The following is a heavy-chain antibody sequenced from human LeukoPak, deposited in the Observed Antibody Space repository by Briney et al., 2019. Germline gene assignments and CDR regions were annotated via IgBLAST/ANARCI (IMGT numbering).Heavy chain of an antibody. CDR1: GGSFSGYY. Sequence: PSETLSLTCAVYGGSFSGYYWSWIRQPPGKGLEWIGEINHSGSTNYNPSLKSRVTISVDTSKNQFSLKLSSVTAADTAVYYCASFETPRGYWGQGTLVTVSS. CDR3: ASFETPRGY. D-gene: IGHD3-9*01. J-gene: IGHJ4*02. V-gene: IGHV4-34*01. CDR2: INHSGST.